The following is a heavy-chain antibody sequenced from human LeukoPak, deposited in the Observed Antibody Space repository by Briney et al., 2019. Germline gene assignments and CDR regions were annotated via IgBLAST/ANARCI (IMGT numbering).Heavy chain of an antibody. J-gene: IGHJ5*02. CDR1: GYSISSGYY. V-gene: IGHV4-38-2*02. CDR3: ARVGFWSGYYTPSHWFDP. Sequence: SETLSLTCTVSGYSISSGYYWGWIRQPPGKGLEWIGSIYHSGSTYYNPSLKSRVTISVDTSKNQSSLKLSSVTAADTAVYYCARVGFWSGYYTPSHWFDPWGQGTLVTVSS. D-gene: IGHD3-3*01. CDR2: IYHSGST.